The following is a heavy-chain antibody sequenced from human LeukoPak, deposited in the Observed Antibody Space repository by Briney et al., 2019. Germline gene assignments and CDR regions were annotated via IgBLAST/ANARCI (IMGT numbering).Heavy chain of an antibody. CDR2: IYHSGST. V-gene: IGHV4-4*02. J-gene: IGHJ6*02. CDR1: GGSISSSNW. Sequence: SETLSLTCAVSGGSISSSNWWSWVRQPPGKGLEWIGEIYHSGSTNYNPSLKGRVTISVDKSKNQFSLKLSSVTAADTAVYYCASRAPTSNYGMDIWGQGTTVTVSS. D-gene: IGHD2-2*01. CDR3: ASRAPTSNYGMDI.